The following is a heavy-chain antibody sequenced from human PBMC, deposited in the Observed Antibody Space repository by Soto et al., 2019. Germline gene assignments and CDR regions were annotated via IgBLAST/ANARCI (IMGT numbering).Heavy chain of an antibody. D-gene: IGHD2-2*02. J-gene: IGHJ6*02. CDR3: ARDSAGYCSSTSCYSYYYGMDV. CDR2: INAGNGNT. CDR1: GYTFTSYA. V-gene: IGHV1-3*01. Sequence: ASVKVSCKASGYTFTSYAMHWVRQAPGQRLEWMGWINAGNGNTKYSQKFQGRVTITRDTSASTAYMELSSLRSEDTAVYYCARDSAGYCSSTSCYSYYYGMDVWGQGTTGTSP.